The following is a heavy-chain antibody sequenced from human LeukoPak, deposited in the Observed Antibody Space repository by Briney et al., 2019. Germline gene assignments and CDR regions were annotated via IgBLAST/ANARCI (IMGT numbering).Heavy chain of an antibody. CDR1: GGSISSSSYY. Sequence: SSETLSLTCTVSGGSISSSSYYWGWIRQPPGKGLEWIGSIYYSGSTYYNPSLKSRVTISVDTSKNQFSLKLSSVTAADTAVYYCARGRPWLVLDYWGQGTLVTVSS. V-gene: IGHV4-39*07. CDR2: IYYSGST. CDR3: ARGRPWLVLDY. D-gene: IGHD6-19*01. J-gene: IGHJ4*02.